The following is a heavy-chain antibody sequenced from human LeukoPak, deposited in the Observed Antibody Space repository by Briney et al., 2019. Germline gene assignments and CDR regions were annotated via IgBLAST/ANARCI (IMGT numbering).Heavy chain of an antibody. V-gene: IGHV4-39*02. D-gene: IGHD5-24*01. CDR3: AREGSGGYNYRYFDY. CDR2: IYYSGST. J-gene: IGHJ4*02. CDR1: GGSISSSSYY. Sequence: SETLSLTCTVPGGSISSSSYYWGWIRQPPGKGLEWIGSIYYSGSTYYNPSLKSRVTISVDTSKNQFSLKLSSVTAADTAVYYCAREGSGGYNYRYFDYWGQGTLVTVSS.